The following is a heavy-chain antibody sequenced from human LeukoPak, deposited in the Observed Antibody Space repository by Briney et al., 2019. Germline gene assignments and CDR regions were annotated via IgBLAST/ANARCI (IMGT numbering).Heavy chain of an antibody. CDR1: GFTFGSYA. Sequence: GGSLRLSCAASGFTFGSYAMSWVRQAPGKGLEWVSAISTGGTTHFADSVEGRFTISRDNSKNTLYLEMNSLRSEDTAVYYCAKGHVDSGGYYYSEYWGQGTLVTVSS. J-gene: IGHJ4*02. V-gene: IGHV3-23*01. D-gene: IGHD3-22*01. CDR2: ISTGGTT. CDR3: AKGHVDSGGYYYSEY.